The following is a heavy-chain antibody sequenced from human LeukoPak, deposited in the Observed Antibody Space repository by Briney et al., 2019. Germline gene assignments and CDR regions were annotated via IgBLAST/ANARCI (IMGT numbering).Heavy chain of an antibody. CDR2: ISWNSGSI. CDR1: GFTFDDYA. D-gene: IGHD6-19*01. V-gene: IGHV3-9*01. J-gene: IGHJ4*02. CDR3: AKDMSYSSGPFDY. Sequence: PGRSLRLSCAASGFTFDDYAMHWVRQAPGKGLEWVSGISWNSGSIGYADSVKGRFTISRDNAKNSLYLQMNSLRAEDTALYYCAKDMSYSSGPFDYWGQGTLVTVSS.